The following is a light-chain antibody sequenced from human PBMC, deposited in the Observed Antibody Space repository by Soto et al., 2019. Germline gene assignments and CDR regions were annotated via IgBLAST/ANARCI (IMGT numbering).Light chain of an antibody. CDR3: QQRSNWIT. CDR1: QSVSSSY. Sequence: EIVLTQSPGTLSLSPGERATPPCRASQSVSSSYLAWYQQKPGQAPRLLIYGASSRATGIPDRFSGSGSGTDFTLTISSLEPEDFAVYYCQQRSNWITFGHGTRLEIK. J-gene: IGKJ5*01. V-gene: IGKV3D-20*02. CDR2: GAS.